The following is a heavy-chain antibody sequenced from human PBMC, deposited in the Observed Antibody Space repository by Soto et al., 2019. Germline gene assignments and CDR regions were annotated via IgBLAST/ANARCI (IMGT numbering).Heavy chain of an antibody. Sequence: PSETLSLTCTVSCGSISSNSYYWDWIRQPPGKGLEWIGSMYYSGATYHNPSLQSRVTISVDTSKNQCSLHLSSVTAADTAVYYCARHAAYDSVWGKYEGNDYCGQGRLVTVSS. D-gene: IGHD3-16*01. CDR3: ARHAAYDSVWGKYEGNDY. CDR2: MYYSGAT. V-gene: IGHV4-39*01. CDR1: CGSISSNSYY. J-gene: IGHJ4*02.